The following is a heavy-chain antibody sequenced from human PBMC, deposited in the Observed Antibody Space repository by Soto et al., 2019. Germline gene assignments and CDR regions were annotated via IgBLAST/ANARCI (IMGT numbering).Heavy chain of an antibody. J-gene: IGHJ4*02. D-gene: IGHD4-17*01. CDR1: GFTVSSNY. CDR3: ASSDYRGGPDY. CDR2: IYSGGST. V-gene: IGHV3-53*01. Sequence: GGFLRLSCAASGFTVSSNYMSWVRQAPGKGLEWVSVIYSGGSTYYADSVKGRFTISRDNSKNTLYLQMNSLRAEDTAVYYCASSDYRGGPDYWGQGTLVTVSS.